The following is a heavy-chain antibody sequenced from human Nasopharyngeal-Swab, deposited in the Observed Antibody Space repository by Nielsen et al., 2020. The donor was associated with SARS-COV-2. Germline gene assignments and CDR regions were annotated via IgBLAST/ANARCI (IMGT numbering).Heavy chain of an antibody. J-gene: IGHJ5*02. CDR3: ARDRAGLFGEVLGWFDP. Sequence: GSLRLSCTVSGGSISSYYWSWIRQPPGKGLEWIGYIYHSGSTSYNPSLKSRVTISVDTSKNQVSLKVSSVTAADTAVYYCARDRAGLFGEVLGWFDPWGQGTLVTVST. V-gene: IGHV4-59*13. D-gene: IGHD3-10*01. CDR2: IYHSGST. CDR1: GGSISSYY.